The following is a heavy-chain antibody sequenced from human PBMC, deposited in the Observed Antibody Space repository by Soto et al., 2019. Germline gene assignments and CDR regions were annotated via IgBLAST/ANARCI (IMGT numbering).Heavy chain of an antibody. CDR1: GFTFSSYA. CDR2: ISSNGGST. D-gene: IGHD3-9*01. Sequence: PGGSLRLSCSASGFTFSSYAMHWVRQAPGKGLEYVSAISSNGGSTYYADSVKGRFTISRDNSKNTLYLQMSSLRAEDTAVYYCVKEGHQLRYFDWLLTDDAFDIWGQGTMVTVSS. V-gene: IGHV3-64D*08. CDR3: VKEGHQLRYFDWLLTDDAFDI. J-gene: IGHJ3*02.